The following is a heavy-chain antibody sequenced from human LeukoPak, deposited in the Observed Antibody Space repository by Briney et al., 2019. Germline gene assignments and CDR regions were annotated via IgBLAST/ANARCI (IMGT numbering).Heavy chain of an antibody. CDR1: GFTFSSYA. CDR3: AKGIAKQDAFDI. Sequence: GGSLRLSCAASGFTFSSYAMSWVRQAPGKGLEWASAISGSGGSTYYADSVKGRFTISGDNSKNTLYLQMNSLRAEDTAVYYCAKGIAKQDAFDIWGQGTMVTVSS. V-gene: IGHV3-23*01. D-gene: IGHD6-13*01. CDR2: ISGSGGST. J-gene: IGHJ3*02.